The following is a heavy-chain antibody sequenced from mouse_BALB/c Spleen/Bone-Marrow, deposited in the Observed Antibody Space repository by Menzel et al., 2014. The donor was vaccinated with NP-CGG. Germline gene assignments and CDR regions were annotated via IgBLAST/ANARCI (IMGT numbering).Heavy chain of an antibody. V-gene: IGHV1-19*01. CDR3: ARGNYYGNWFAY. D-gene: IGHD2-1*01. CDR1: GYTFTDYY. J-gene: IGHJ3*01. Sequence: EVQLQESGPELVKPGASVKMSCKASGYTFTDYYMDWVKQSHGESFEWIGRVNPYNGGTSYNQKFKGKATLTVDKSSSTDYMELNSLTSEDSAVYYCARGNYYGNWFAYWGQGTLVTVSA. CDR2: VNPYNGGT.